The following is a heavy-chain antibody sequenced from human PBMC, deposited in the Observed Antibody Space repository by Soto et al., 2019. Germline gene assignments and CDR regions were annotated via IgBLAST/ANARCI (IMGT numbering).Heavy chain of an antibody. CDR1: GGSFSGYY. CDR2: INHSGST. CDR3: ARGYSSGWYGAHYYYYGMDV. Sequence: SETLSLTCAVYGGSFSGYYWSWIRQPPGKGLEWIGEINHSGSTNYNPSLKSRVTISVDTSENQFSLKLSSVTAADTAVYYCARGYSSGWYGAHYYYYGMDVWGQGTTVTVSS. V-gene: IGHV4-34*01. D-gene: IGHD6-19*01. J-gene: IGHJ6*02.